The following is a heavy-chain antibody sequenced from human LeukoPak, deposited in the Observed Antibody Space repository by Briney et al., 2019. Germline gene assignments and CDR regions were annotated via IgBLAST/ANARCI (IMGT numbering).Heavy chain of an antibody. CDR1: GGSINSYNW. Sequence: MTSGTLSLTCAVSGGSINSYNWWSWVRQPPGKGLEWIGEIYQSGSTNYNPSLKSRVTISVDKSKNQFSLKLNSVTAADTAVYYCATRGYNYDRGFDPWGQGTLVTVSS. D-gene: IGHD5-18*01. CDR3: ATRGYNYDRGFDP. J-gene: IGHJ5*02. CDR2: IYQSGST. V-gene: IGHV4-4*02.